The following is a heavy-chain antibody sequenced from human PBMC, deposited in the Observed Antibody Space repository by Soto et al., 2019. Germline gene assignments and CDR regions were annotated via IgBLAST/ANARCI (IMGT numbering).Heavy chain of an antibody. CDR1: GFSLSTSGVG. CDR2: IYWDEDK. CDR3: AHKGGRGAAMDV. J-gene: IGHJ6*02. V-gene: IGHV2-5*02. Sequence: QITLKESGPTLVKPTQTLTLTCTFSGFSLSTSGVGVSWIRQPPGKALELLALIYWDEDKRYSPFLKSRLTITKDTATNGVVHTMTNMDPVDTGTYYCAHKGGRGAAMDVWGQGTTVTVSS. D-gene: IGHD2-15*01.